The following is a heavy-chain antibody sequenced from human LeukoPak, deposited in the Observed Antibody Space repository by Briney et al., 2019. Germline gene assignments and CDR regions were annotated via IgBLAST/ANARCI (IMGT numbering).Heavy chain of an antibody. J-gene: IGHJ4*02. CDR3: AKVAVAGTWQLPYFDY. CDR2: ISWNSGSI. D-gene: IGHD6-19*01. Sequence: PGGSLRLSCAASGFTFDDYAMHWVRQAPGKGLEWVSGISWNSGSIGYADSVKGRFTISRDNAKNSLYLQMISLRAEDTALYYCAKVAVAGTWQLPYFDYWGQGTLVTVSS. CDR1: GFTFDDYA. V-gene: IGHV3-9*01.